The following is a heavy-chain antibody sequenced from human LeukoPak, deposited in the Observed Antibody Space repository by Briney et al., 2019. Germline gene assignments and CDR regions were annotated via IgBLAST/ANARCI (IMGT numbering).Heavy chain of an antibody. CDR1: GGSISSGGYY. Sequence: SETLSLTCSVSGGSISSGGYYWSWIRQQPGEGLEWIGYIYYSGSTYSNPSLKSRVTISVDTSKNQFSLKLSSVTAADTAVYYCARFINEGSGSYQIDYWGQGTLVTVSS. D-gene: IGHD3-10*01. J-gene: IGHJ4*02. CDR3: ARFINEGSGSYQIDY. CDR2: IYYSGST. V-gene: IGHV4-31*03.